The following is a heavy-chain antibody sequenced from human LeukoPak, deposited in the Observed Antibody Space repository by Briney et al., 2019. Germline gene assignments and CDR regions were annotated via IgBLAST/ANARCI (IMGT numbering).Heavy chain of an antibody. CDR3: ARLDCSSTSCYQYGMDV. CDR2: ISSSSSYI. D-gene: IGHD2-2*01. V-gene: IGHV3-21*01. CDR1: GSTFSSYS. Sequence: GGSLRLSCAASGSTFSSYSMNWVRQAPGKGLEWVSSISSSSSYIYYADSVKGRFTISRDNAKNSLYLQMNSLRAEDTAVYYCARLDCSSTSCYQYGMDVWGQGTTVTVSS. J-gene: IGHJ6*02.